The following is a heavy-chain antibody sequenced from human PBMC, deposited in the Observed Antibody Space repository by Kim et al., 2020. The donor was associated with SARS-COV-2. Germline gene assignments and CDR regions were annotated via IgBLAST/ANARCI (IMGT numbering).Heavy chain of an antibody. D-gene: IGHD3-22*01. V-gene: IGHV3-23*01. Sequence: GGSLRLSCAASGFTFSRYGMTWVRQAPGKGLEWVSAISGNGESTHYADSVKGRFTVSRDNSRNTVYLQMNSLRPEDTAVYYCTGDIYYTATSGYARWGSWGQGTLVTVSS. CDR1: GFTFSRYG. CDR2: ISGNGEST. J-gene: IGHJ5*02. CDR3: TGDIYYTATSGYARWGS.